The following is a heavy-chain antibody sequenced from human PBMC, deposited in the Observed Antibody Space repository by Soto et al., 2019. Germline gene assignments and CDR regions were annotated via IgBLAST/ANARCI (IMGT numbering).Heavy chain of an antibody. D-gene: IGHD3-16*02. CDR1: GGSVSSGSYY. J-gene: IGHJ4*02. CDR3: ARSLLRLGELSPADLDY. Sequence: QVQLQESGPGLVKPSETLSLTCTVSGGSVSSGSYYWSWIRQPPGKGLEWIGYIYYSGSTNYNPSLKSRVTISVDTSKNQFSLKLSSVTAADTAVYYCARSLLRLGELSPADLDYWGQGTLVTVSS. V-gene: IGHV4-61*01. CDR2: IYYSGST.